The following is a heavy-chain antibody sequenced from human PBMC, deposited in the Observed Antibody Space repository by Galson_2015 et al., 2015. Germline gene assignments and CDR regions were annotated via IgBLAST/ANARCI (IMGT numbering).Heavy chain of an antibody. V-gene: IGHV1-3*04. CDR3: AKNAEAPLYYYYYMDV. CDR1: GYSFTSYH. CDR2: INTANGNT. J-gene: IGHJ6*03. Sequence: SVKVSCKASGYSFTSYHMHWVRQAPGQRLEWMGWINTANGNTRYSQKFQGRVTISRDTSASTAHMELSSLRSEDTAVYYCAKNAEAPLYYYYYMDVWGEGTTVSVSS.